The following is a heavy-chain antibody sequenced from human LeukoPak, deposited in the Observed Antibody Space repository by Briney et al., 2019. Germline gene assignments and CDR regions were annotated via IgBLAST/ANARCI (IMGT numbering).Heavy chain of an antibody. D-gene: IGHD4-17*01. CDR2: IYPSDSDT. CDR3: ARQRYGDYGNIFDY. CDR1: GYSFTSYW. V-gene: IGHV5-51*01. Sequence: GESLKISCRGSGYSFTSYWIGWVRQVPGKGLEWMGIIYPSDSDTRYSPSFQGQVTISADKSVSTAYLQWSSLKASDTAMYYCARQRYGDYGNIFDYWGQGTLVTVSS. J-gene: IGHJ4*02.